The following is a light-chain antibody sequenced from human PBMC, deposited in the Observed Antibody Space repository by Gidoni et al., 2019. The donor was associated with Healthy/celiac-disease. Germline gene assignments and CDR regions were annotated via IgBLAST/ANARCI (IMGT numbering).Light chain of an antibody. V-gene: IGLV2-14*03. J-gene: IGLJ1*01. Sequence: QSALTQPASVSGSPGQSITISCTGTISDVGGYNYVSWYQQHPGKAPKLIIYDVSNRPSGVSNRFSGSRSGNTASLTISGLQAEDEADYYCSSDTSSRILGVFGTGTKVTVL. CDR2: DVS. CDR1: ISDVGGYNY. CDR3: SSDTSSRILGV.